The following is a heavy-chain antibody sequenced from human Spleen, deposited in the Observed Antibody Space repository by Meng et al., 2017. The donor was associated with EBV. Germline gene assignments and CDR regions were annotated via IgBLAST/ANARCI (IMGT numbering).Heavy chain of an antibody. D-gene: IGHD3-10*01. Sequence: QVHLPGSGPGLGKPSATLSLNCTASGGSISGHYWSWIRQPPGKGLEWIGYIYYSGSTNYNPSFKSRVTISVDTSKNQFSLRLRSLTASDTAVYYCASDRGQNYYWGPGTLVTVSS. V-gene: IGHV4-59*11. CDR2: IYYSGST. CDR1: GGSISGHY. J-gene: IGHJ4*02. CDR3: ASDRGQNYY.